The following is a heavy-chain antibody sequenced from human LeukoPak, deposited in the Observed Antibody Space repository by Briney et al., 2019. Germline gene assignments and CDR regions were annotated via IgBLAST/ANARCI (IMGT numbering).Heavy chain of an antibody. CDR3: ARVSISLFGVVTAHFDS. CDR1: GGSFSGSY. V-gene: IGHV4-34*01. D-gene: IGHD3-3*01. Sequence: SETLSLTRGVSGGSFSGSYWGWIRQPTGKGLEWIGEINLSGSTNYNSSLTSRVTISLDTSKNQFSLNLRSVTTADTAVYYCARVSISLFGVVTAHFDSWGQGTLVAVSS. CDR2: INLSGST. J-gene: IGHJ4*02.